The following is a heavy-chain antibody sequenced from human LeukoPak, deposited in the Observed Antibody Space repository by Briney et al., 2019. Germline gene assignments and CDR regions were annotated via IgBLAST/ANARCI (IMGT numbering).Heavy chain of an antibody. J-gene: IGHJ3*01. Sequence: GGSLRLSCAASGFTFSSYAMSWVRQAPGKGLEWVSAISGSDGSTFYADSVKGRFTISRDNSKNTLYLQMNSLGAEDTAVYYCAKPGALEWFLYSSWGQGTMVTVSS. CDR1: GFTFSSYA. CDR3: AKPGALEWFLYSS. CDR2: ISGSDGST. D-gene: IGHD3-3*01. V-gene: IGHV3-23*01.